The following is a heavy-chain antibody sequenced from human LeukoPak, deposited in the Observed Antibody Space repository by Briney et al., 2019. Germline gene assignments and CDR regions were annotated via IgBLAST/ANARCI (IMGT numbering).Heavy chain of an antibody. J-gene: IGHJ5*02. CDR3: ASGSGSYSHWFDP. Sequence: SETLSLTCTVSGGSISSYYWNWIRQPAGKGLEWIGRLYTSGRTNYNPSLKSRVTMSVDTSKNQFSLKLTSVTAADTAVYYCASGSGSYSHWFDPWGQGILVTVSS. CDR2: LYTSGRT. D-gene: IGHD3-10*01. CDR1: GGSISSYY. V-gene: IGHV4-4*07.